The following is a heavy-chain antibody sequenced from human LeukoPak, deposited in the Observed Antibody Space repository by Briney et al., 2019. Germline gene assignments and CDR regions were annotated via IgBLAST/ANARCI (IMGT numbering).Heavy chain of an antibody. Sequence: PSETLSLTCTVSGGSISSYYWSWIRQPAGKGLEWIGRIYTSGSTNYNPSLKSRVTMSVDRSKNQFSLKLSSVTAADTAVYYCASHDSPNWYFDLWGRGTLVTVSS. V-gene: IGHV4-4*07. J-gene: IGHJ2*01. D-gene: IGHD2-15*01. CDR1: GGSISSYY. CDR2: IYTSGST. CDR3: ASHDSPNWYFDL.